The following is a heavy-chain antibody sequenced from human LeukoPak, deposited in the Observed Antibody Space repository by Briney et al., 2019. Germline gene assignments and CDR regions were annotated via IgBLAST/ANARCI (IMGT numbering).Heavy chain of an antibody. CDR2: SFGSGGSP. D-gene: IGHD5-18*01. J-gene: IGHJ4*02. CDR3: GKTTAGYSSGQKPAWPVDY. CDR1: GFTFGSYA. Sequence: QPGGSLLLSCEASGFTFGSYAMYWVRQAPGKGLEWVAGSFGSGGSPHYADSVKGRFTISRDNSRNTVYLQINSLRAEDTAVYYCGKTTAGYSSGQKPAWPVDYWGQGTLVTVSS. V-gene: IGHV3-23*01.